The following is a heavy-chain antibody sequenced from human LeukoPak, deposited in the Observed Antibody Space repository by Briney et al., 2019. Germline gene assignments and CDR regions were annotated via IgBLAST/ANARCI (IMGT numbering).Heavy chain of an antibody. D-gene: IGHD6-13*01. CDR2: IDPSDSYT. J-gene: IGHJ4*02. V-gene: IGHV5-10-1*01. CDR3: ARLPSSWSTPDL. CDR1: GSSFATYW. Sequence: GESLKISCKGSGSSFATYWIYWVRQMPGKGLKCMGKIDPSDSYTNYHPSFQGHVTISADKSISTAYLQWSSLRSSDTAIYYCARLPSSWSTPDLGGQGTLVTVSS.